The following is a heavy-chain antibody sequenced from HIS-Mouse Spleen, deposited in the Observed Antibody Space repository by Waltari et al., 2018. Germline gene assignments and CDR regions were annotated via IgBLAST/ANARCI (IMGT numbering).Heavy chain of an antibody. D-gene: IGHD5-18*01. Sequence: QVQLVQSGAEVKKPGASVKVSCKASGYTFTGYYMHWVRQAPGQGLEWMGWSKPNSGGTNYEQKVQGRVTMTRDTSISTAYMELSRLRSDDTAVYYCARYSYGYYYGMDVWGQGTTVTVSS. CDR1: GYTFTGYY. CDR2: SKPNSGGT. CDR3: ARYSYGYYYGMDV. V-gene: IGHV1-2*02. J-gene: IGHJ6*02.